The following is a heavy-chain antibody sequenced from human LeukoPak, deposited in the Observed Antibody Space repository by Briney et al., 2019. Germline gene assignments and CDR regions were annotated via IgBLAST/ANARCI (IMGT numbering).Heavy chain of an antibody. Sequence: GGSLRLSCAASGFTFSSYAMSWVRQAPGKGLEYVSAISSNGGSTYYANSVKGRFTISRDNSKNTLYLQMGSLRAEDMAVYYCARADYGDYWGQGTLVTVSS. J-gene: IGHJ4*02. CDR1: GFTFSSYA. V-gene: IGHV3-64*01. CDR3: ARADYGDY. CDR2: ISSNGGST.